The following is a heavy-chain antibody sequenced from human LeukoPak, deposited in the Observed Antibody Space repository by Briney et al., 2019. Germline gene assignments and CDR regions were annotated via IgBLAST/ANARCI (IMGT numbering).Heavy chain of an antibody. V-gene: IGHV5-51*01. CDR3: ARQGAAGKYYYYYMDV. J-gene: IGHJ6*03. CDR1: GYNFPIYW. D-gene: IGHD6-13*01. Sequence: GESLKISCQGSGYNFPIYWIGWMRQMPGQGLEWMGIIYPDDSNTIYGPSFQGQVTISADKSINTAYLGWSSLKASDTAIYYCARQGAAGKYYYYYMDVWGKGTTVTVSS. CDR2: IYPDDSNT.